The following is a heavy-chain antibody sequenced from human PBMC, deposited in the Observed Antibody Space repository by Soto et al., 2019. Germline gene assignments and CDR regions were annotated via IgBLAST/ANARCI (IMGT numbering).Heavy chain of an antibody. CDR3: ARGRYSGSYSSAIDY. V-gene: IGHV4-34*01. CDR2: INHSGST. CDR1: GGSFSGYY. D-gene: IGHD1-26*01. J-gene: IGHJ4*02. Sequence: SETLSLTCAVYGGSFSGYYWSWIRQPPGKGLEWIGEINHSGSTNYNPSLKSRVTISVDTSKNQFSLKLSSVTAADTAVYYCARGRYSGSYSSAIDYWGQGTLVTVSS.